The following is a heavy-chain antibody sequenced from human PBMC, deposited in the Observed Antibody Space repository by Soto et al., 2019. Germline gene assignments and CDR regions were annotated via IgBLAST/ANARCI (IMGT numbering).Heavy chain of an antibody. V-gene: IGHV1-2*04. J-gene: IGHJ6*03. CDR3: AREATMVRGVIPYYYYYMDV. D-gene: IGHD3-10*01. CDR2: INPNSGGT. Sequence: GPSVKVSCKASGYTFTGYYMHWVRQAPGQGLEWMGWINPNSGGTNYAQKFQGWVTMTRDTSISTAYMELSRLRSDDTAVYYCAREATMVRGVIPYYYYYMDVWGKGTTVTVSS. CDR1: GYTFTGYY.